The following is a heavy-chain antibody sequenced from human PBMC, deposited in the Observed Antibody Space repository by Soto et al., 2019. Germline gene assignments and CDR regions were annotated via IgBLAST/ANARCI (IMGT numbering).Heavy chain of an antibody. CDR1: GGSVSSGSYY. D-gene: IGHD6-13*01. CDR2: IYYSGST. J-gene: IGHJ6*02. Sequence: SETLSLTCTVSGGSVSSGSYYWSWIRQPPGKGLEWIGYIYYSGSTNYNPSLKSRVTISVDTSKNQFSLKLSSVTAADTAVYYCARDEVAAAGIGLEDYYYGMDVWGQGTTVTVSS. V-gene: IGHV4-61*01. CDR3: ARDEVAAAGIGLEDYYYGMDV.